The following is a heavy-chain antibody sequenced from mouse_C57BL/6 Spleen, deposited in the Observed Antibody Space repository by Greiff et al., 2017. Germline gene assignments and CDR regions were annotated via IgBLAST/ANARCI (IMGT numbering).Heavy chain of an antibody. D-gene: IGHD2-5*01. CDR2: IWRGRST. CDR1: GFSLTSYG. J-gene: IGHJ3*01. V-gene: IGHV2-2*01. Sequence: VQLQQSGPGLVQPSQSLSITCTVSGFSLTSYGVHWVSQSPGKGLEWLGGIWRGRSTDYNAAFISRLSISKDNSKSQVFFKMNSLQADDTAIYYCAREETYCSNGAWFAYWGQGTLVTVSA. CDR3: AREETYCSNGAWFAY.